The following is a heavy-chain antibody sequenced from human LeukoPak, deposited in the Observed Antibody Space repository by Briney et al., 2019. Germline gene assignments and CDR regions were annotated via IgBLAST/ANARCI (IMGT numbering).Heavy chain of an antibody. V-gene: IGHV3-53*01. D-gene: IGHD3-22*01. CDR2: MYSGGTT. CDR1: GFTVSNNY. CDR3: ASPSSGQSFDI. Sequence: GGSLRLSCAASGFTVSNNYMNWVRQAPGKGLEWVSVMYSGGTTYYADSVKGRFSISRDKSKNTVFLQMSSLKAEDTAVYYCASPSSGQSFDIWGQGTTVTVSS. J-gene: IGHJ3*02.